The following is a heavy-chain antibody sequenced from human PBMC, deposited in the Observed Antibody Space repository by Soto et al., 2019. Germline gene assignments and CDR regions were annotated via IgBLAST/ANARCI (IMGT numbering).Heavy chain of an antibody. D-gene: IGHD3-10*01. CDR3: ARAPGSGSGSYYSEYYYYYYMDV. Sequence: QVQLQESGPGLVKPSQTLSLTCTVSGGSISSGGYYWSWIRQHPGKGLEWIGYIYYSGSTYYNPSLKSRVTISVDTSKNQFSLKLSSVTAADTAVYYCARAPGSGSGSYYSEYYYYYYMDVWGKGTTVTVSS. J-gene: IGHJ6*03. V-gene: IGHV4-31*03. CDR2: IYYSGST. CDR1: GGSISSGGYY.